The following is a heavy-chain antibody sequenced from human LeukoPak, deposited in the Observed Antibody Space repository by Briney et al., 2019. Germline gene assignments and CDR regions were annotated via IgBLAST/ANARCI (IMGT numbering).Heavy chain of an antibody. Sequence: PGRSLRLSCAASGFTLSSYAMHWVRPAPGKGLEWVAVISYDGSKKYHADPVKGRFTISRDKSTKMQYREMDSLRADDTAVYYCARGGDFWSGYKTHEYGLDVWGQGTTVTVSS. D-gene: IGHD3-3*01. V-gene: IGHV3-30-3*01. CDR2: ISYDGSKK. J-gene: IGHJ6*02. CDR1: GFTLSSYA. CDR3: ARGGDFWSGYKTHEYGLDV.